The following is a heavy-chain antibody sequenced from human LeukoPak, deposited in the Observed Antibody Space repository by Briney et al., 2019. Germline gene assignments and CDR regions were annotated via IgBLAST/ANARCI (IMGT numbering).Heavy chain of an antibody. J-gene: IGHJ6*02. CDR3: ARGVWDV. Sequence: GGSLRLSCAASGFTVSSNYMSWVRQAPGKGLEWVSVIYSAGSTYYADSVKGRFTISRDDSKNTLYLQMNNLRAEDTAVYYCARGVWDVWGQGTTVTVSS. CDR1: GFTVSSNY. CDR2: IYSAGST. V-gene: IGHV3-66*01.